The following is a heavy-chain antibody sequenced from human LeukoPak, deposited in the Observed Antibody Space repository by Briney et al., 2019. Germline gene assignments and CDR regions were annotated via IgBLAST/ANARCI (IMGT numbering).Heavy chain of an antibody. J-gene: IGHJ4*02. CDR3: ARRQRIARMSWGDF. CDR2: VDYSGAS. D-gene: IGHD3-16*01. CDR1: GASFSAYY. Sequence: SETLSLTCAVSGASFSAYYWRWIRQPPGEGLEWIGEVDYSGASNYNPSLKGRVTLSVDTSKSQFSLTLKFVTAADTGMYYCARRQRIARMSWGDFWGQGNQVTVSS. V-gene: IGHV4-34*01.